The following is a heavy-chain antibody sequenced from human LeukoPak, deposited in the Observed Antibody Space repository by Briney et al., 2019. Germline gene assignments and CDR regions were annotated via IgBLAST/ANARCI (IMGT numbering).Heavy chain of an antibody. CDR1: GYTLIDLS. J-gene: IGHJ3*02. CDR2: FDPKDGET. V-gene: IGHV1-24*01. D-gene: IGHD2-8*01. CDR3: ARQRGGQYEDAFDI. Sequence: ASVKVSCKVSGYTLIDLSVHWVRQAPGQGLEWVGGFDPKDGETFYAQKFQGRVTMTRDTSTSTVYMELSSLRSEDTAVYYCARQRGGQYEDAFDIWGQGTMVTVSS.